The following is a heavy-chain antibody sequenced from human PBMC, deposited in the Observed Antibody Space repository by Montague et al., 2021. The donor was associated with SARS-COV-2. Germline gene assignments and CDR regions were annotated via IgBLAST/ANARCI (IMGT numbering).Heavy chain of an antibody. CDR3: ARIPVGSKYYFDF. Sequence: CAISGDSVSSNIATWNWIRQSPSRGLEWLGRTYYRSKWHNDHAESVKSRITIDPDTSKHQFSLHLNSVTPEDTAVYYCARIPVGSKYYFDFWGQGTLVTVSS. J-gene: IGHJ4*02. D-gene: IGHD2-2*01. V-gene: IGHV6-1*01. CDR2: TYYRSKWHN. CDR1: GDSVSSNIAT.